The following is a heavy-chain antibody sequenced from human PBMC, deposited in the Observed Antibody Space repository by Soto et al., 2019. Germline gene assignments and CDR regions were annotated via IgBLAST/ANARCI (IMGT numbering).Heavy chain of an antibody. CDR3: AGGDIIGYGTDY. CDR1: GYTFTSYD. Sequence: ASVKCSCKASGYTFTSYDINWVRQATGQGLEWMGWMNPNSGNTGYAQKFQGRVTMTRNTSISTAYMELSSLRSEDTAVYYCAGGDIIGYGTDYWGQGTLVTVSS. D-gene: IGHD3-22*01. CDR2: MNPNSGNT. V-gene: IGHV1-8*01. J-gene: IGHJ4*02.